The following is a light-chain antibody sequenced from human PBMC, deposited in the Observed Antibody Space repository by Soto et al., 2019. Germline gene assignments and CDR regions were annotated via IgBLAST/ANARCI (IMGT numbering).Light chain of an antibody. CDR2: EVS. CDR3: QQYGGYPFT. Sequence: DIQLTQSPSTLSSSAGDRVTICCRASQTISNWLAWYQQKPGKAPNLLIYEVSNLASGVPSRFSGTGSGTEFTLTISSLRPDDFATYYWQQYGGYPFTFGHGTKVEIK. J-gene: IGKJ1*01. CDR1: QTISNW. V-gene: IGKV1-5*03.